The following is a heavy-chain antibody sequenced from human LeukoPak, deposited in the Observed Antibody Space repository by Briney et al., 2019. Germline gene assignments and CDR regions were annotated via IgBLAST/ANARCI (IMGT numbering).Heavy chain of an antibody. V-gene: IGHV3-33*01. CDR3: ARDQRRYCSGGSCSLGDY. CDR2: IWYDGSNK. J-gene: IGHJ4*02. CDR1: GSTFSSYG. Sequence: PGRSLRLSCAASGSTFSSYGMHWVRQAPGKGLEWVAVIWYDGSNKYYADSVKGRFTISRDNSKNTLYLQMNSLRAEDTAVYYCARDQRRYCSGGSCSLGDYWGQGTLVTVSS. D-gene: IGHD2-15*01.